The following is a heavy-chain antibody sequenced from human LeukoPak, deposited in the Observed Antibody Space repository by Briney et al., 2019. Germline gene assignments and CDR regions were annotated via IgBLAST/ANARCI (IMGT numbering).Heavy chain of an antibody. V-gene: IGHV3-23*01. CDR3: AKDQLITMIVVVIPYFDY. J-gene: IGHJ4*02. Sequence: GGSLRLSCAASGFTFSSYAVSWVRQAPGKGLEWVSAISGSGGSTYYADSVKGRSTISRDNSKNTLYLQMNSLRAEDTAVYYCAKDQLITMIVVVIPYFDYWGQGTLVTVSS. CDR2: ISGSGGST. CDR1: GFTFSSYA. D-gene: IGHD3-22*01.